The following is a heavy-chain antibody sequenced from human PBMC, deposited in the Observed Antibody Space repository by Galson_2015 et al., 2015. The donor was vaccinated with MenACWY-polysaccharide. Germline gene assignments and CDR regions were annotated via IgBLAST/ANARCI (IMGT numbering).Heavy chain of an antibody. Sequence: SVKVSCKASGYKFTSYDINWVRQATGLGLEWMGWMNPNSGNTGYAQKFQGRVTMTSNSAMTTAYMELSSLRSEDTAVYYCARIIARKYTFADSWGQGTLVTVSS. V-gene: IGHV1-8*01. J-gene: IGHJ4*02. CDR3: ARIIARKYTFADS. CDR2: MNPNSGNT. CDR1: GYKFTSYD. D-gene: IGHD2-21*01.